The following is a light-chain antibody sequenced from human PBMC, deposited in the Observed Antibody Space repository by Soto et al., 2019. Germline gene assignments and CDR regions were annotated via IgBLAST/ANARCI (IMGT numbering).Light chain of an antibody. V-gene: IGKV1-5*03. CDR2: KAS. CDR3: QQYNSFSRT. CDR1: QSISTW. Sequence: DIQMTQSPSTLSASVGDRVAITCRASQSISTWLAWYQQKSGKAPKLLIYKASTLESGVPSRFSGSGSGTEFTLTISSLQPDDFAAYYCQQYNSFSRTFGGGTKLEIK. J-gene: IGKJ4*01.